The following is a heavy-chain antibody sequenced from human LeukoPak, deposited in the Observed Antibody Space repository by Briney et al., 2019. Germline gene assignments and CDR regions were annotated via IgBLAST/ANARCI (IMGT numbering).Heavy chain of an antibody. Sequence: PSETLSLTCTASGCSISSYYWSWIRQPPGKGLEWIGYIYTSGSTNYNPSLKIRVTIAVDTSKNQFSLKLSSVTAADTAMYYCARHPLGYYHCGFWGEGTRVTVSS. CDR1: GCSISSYY. D-gene: IGHD3-22*01. V-gene: IGHV4-4*09. CDR2: IYTSGST. CDR3: ARHPLGYYHCGF. J-gene: IGHJ4*02.